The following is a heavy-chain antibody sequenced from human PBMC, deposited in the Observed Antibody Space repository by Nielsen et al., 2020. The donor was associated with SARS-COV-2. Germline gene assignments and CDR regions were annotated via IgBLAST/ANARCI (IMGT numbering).Heavy chain of an antibody. CDR2: IDPSDSYT. CDR3: ARDAPKYSSGWYWFDP. Sequence: GESLKISCTGSGYSFTSYWISWVRQMPGKGLEWMGRIDPSDSYTNYSPSFQGHVTISADKSISTAYLQWSSLKASDTAMYYCARDAPKYSSGWYWFDPWGQGTLVTVSS. V-gene: IGHV5-10-1*01. D-gene: IGHD6-19*01. J-gene: IGHJ5*02. CDR1: GYSFTSYW.